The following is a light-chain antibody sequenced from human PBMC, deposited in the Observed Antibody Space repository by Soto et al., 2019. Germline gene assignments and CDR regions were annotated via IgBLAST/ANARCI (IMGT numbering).Light chain of an antibody. CDR1: QSVSSNY. J-gene: IGKJ4*01. V-gene: IGKV3-20*01. CDR2: GAS. CDR3: QQYGRSPLT. Sequence: EIVLTQSPGTLSLSPGERAILSCRASQSVSSNYLAWYQQKPGQAPRLLIHGASSRATGIPDRFSGSGAGTAFTLTISRLEPEDFGVYYCQQYGRSPLTFGGGTKVEIK.